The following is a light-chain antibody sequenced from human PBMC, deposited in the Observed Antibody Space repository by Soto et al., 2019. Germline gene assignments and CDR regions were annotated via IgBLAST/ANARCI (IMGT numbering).Light chain of an antibody. CDR2: DAS. V-gene: IGKV1-5*01. CDR1: QNINNW. CDR3: QQYDSHWT. J-gene: IGKJ1*01. Sequence: DIQITQSPSTLSASVGDRVTITCRASQNINNWLTWYQQKPGKAPKLLIYDASSLQSGVPSRFSGSGAGTEFTLTISSLQPDDVATYYCQQYDSHWTFGQGTKVEIK.